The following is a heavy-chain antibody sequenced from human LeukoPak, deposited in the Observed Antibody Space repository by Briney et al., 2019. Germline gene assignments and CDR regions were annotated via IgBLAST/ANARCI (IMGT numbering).Heavy chain of an antibody. J-gene: IGHJ6*02. D-gene: IGHD1-1*01. V-gene: IGHV3-15*01. Sequence: GGSLRLSCAASGFTVSSNYMSWVRQAPGKGLEWVGRIKSLSDSGTRDYAAAVKGRFTISRDDSENTLYLQMNSLTPEDTAVYYCSTVSGTSAYYYSGMDFWGQGTTVTVSS. CDR1: GFTVSSNY. CDR2: IKSLSDSGTR. CDR3: STVSGTSAYYYSGMDF.